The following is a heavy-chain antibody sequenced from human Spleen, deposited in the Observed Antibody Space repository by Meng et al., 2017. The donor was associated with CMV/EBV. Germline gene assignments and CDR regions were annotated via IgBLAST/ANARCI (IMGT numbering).Heavy chain of an antibody. J-gene: IGHJ6*02. V-gene: IGHV3-20*04. CDR3: ARDRGAGSYYNGYYYGVDV. CDR1: GFTVRSNY. Sequence: GGSLRLSCAASGFTVRSNYMNWVRQAPGKGLEWVSGINWNGGSTGYADSVQGRFTISRDNAKNSLYLQMNSLRAEDTALYYCARDRGAGSYYNGYYYGVDVWGQGTTVTVSS. D-gene: IGHD3-10*01. CDR2: INWNGGST.